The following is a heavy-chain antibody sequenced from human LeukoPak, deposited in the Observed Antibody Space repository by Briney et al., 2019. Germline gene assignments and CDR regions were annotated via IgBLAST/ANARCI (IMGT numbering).Heavy chain of an antibody. CDR1: GCTFSHLW. V-gene: IGHV3-7*01. CDR2: INPDDREK. Sequence: GLALRLSCLASGCTFSHLWMSGVGQAPGKGRDWVANINPDDREKYYGHSVKGRFTILRDNAKDSLYLQMNSLRAEDTAVYYCAREHYSGSYPGPHYWGQGPLVTVPS. D-gene: IGHD1-26*01. J-gene: IGHJ4*02. CDR3: AREHYSGSYPGPHY.